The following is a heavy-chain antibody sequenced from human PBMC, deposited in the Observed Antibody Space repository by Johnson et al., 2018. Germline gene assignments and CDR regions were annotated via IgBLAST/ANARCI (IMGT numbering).Heavy chain of an antibody. CDR2: INTDGRVT. Sequence: VQLQESGGGLVQPGGSLRLSCAASGFDFSNYWLHWVRQVPGKGLVWVSRINTDGRVTNYADSLKGRSTISRDNANNILYLQMNSLRAEYTAVYYCARDVGGGDSYWGQGTLVTVSS. CDR3: ARDVGGGDSY. V-gene: IGHV3-74*01. D-gene: IGHD2-21*02. J-gene: IGHJ4*02. CDR1: GFDFSNYW.